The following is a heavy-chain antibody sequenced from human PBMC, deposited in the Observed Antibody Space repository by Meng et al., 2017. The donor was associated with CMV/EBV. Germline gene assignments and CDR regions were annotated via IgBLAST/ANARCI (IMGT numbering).Heavy chain of an antibody. J-gene: IGHJ4*02. Sequence: QRPGAGTGGVKSSETVSLPWSVSGGSISSSSFCWGWIRQPPGKGLEWIGSIYYSGSTYYNPSLKSRVTISVDTSKNKFPLKLSSVTAADTAVYYCASLGAYSSGPFDYWGQGTLVTVFS. CDR1: GGSISSSSFC. CDR2: IYYSGST. D-gene: IGHD3-22*01. CDR3: ASLGAYSSGPFDY. V-gene: IGHV4-39*06.